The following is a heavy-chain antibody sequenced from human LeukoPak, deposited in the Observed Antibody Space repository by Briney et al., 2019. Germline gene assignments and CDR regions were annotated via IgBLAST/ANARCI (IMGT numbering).Heavy chain of an antibody. CDR3: ARWLAKYYFDY. Sequence: GGSLRLSCAASGFTVSSNYMSWVLQAPGKGLEWVSYISSSSSTIYYADSVKGRFTISRDNAKNSLYLQMNSLRAEDTAVYYCARWLAKYYFDYWGQGTLVTVSS. CDR1: GFTVSSNY. V-gene: IGHV3-48*01. J-gene: IGHJ4*02. CDR2: ISSSSSTI. D-gene: IGHD6-19*01.